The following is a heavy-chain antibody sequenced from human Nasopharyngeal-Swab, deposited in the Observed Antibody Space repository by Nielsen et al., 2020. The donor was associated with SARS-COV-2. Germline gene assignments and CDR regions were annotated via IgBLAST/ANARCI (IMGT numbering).Heavy chain of an antibody. CDR1: GYTFTRYA. V-gene: IGHV7-4-1*02. CDR2: LATTPGHP. CDR3: VRDQAMARPNWFDP. D-gene: IGHD5-18*01. J-gene: IGHJ5*02. Sequence: ASVKASCKASGYTFTRYAINWLRQAPGQGPEWMGWLATTPGHPTYAQGFTGRFVLCLDTSVATAYLHINSQKTEDTAIYYCVRDQAMARPNWFDPWGQGTLVTVSS.